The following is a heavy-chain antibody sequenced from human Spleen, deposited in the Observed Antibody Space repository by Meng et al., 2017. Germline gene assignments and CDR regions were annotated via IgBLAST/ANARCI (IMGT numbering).Heavy chain of an antibody. CDR2: ISGSGSTT. D-gene: IGHD3-22*01. CDR1: GFTFNSYA. CDR3: AKNYYDSSGPIPGDY. J-gene: IGHJ4*02. Sequence: GESLKISCAASGFTFNSYAMSWVRQAPGKGLEWVSAISGSGSTTYSADSMKGRFTISRDNSKNTLYLQMNSLRAEDTAVYYCAKNYYDSSGPIPGDYWGQGTLVTVSS. V-gene: IGHV3-23*01.